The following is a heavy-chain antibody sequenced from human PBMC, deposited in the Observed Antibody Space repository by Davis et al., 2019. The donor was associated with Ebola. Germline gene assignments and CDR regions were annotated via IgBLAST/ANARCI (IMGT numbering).Heavy chain of an antibody. CDR2: ISTYSTSM. D-gene: IGHD5-24*01. CDR1: GFTFSDYY. J-gene: IGHJ4*02. CDR3: ARGEKRWQQFQGFDY. V-gene: IGHV3-11*01. Sequence: GESLKISCTASGFTFSDYYMSWIRQAPGKGLEWVSYISTYSTSMYYGDSVKGRFTVSRDNAKNSVHLQMNSLRADDTAVYYCARGEKRWQQFQGFDYWGQGIQVTVSS.